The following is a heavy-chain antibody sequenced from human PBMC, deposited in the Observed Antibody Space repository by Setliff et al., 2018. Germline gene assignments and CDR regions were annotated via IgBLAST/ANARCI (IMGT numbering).Heavy chain of an antibody. CDR3: ARGRHRFSIRSNWFDP. CDR2: IIPVFRTA. V-gene: IGHV1-69*13. CDR1: GGTFRSDG. Sequence: SVKVSCKASGGTFRSDGFSWVRQAPGQGLGWMGRIIPVFRTAKYAQDFQGRVTITADESTTTAYMELTSLRSEDTALYYCARGRHRFSIRSNWFDPWGQGTLVTVSS. J-gene: IGHJ5*02. D-gene: IGHD3-3*02.